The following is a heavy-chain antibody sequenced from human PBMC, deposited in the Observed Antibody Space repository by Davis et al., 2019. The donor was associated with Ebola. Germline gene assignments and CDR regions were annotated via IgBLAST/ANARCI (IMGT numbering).Heavy chain of an antibody. J-gene: IGHJ4*02. V-gene: IGHV5-10-1*01. Sequence: GESLKISCKGSGYSFTSYWISWVRQMPGKGLEWMGRIDPSDSYTNYSPSFQGHVTISADKSISTAYLQWSSLKASDTAMYYCARHFSIAAAGTNFDYWGQGTLVTVSS. CDR3: ARHFSIAAAGTNFDY. CDR2: IDPSDSYT. D-gene: IGHD6-13*01. CDR1: GYSFTSYW.